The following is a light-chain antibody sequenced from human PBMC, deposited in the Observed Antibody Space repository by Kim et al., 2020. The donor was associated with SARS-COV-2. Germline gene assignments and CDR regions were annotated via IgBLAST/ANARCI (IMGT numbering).Light chain of an antibody. CDR3: SSYTSSSTVV. Sequence: QSALTQPDSVSGSPGQSITISCTGTSSDVGGYHYVSWYQQHPGKAPKLMIYDVSNRPSGVSNRFSGSKSGNTASLTISGLQAEDEADYYCSSYTSSSTVVFGGGTQLTVL. V-gene: IGLV2-14*03. CDR1: SSDVGGYHY. CDR2: DVS. J-gene: IGLJ2*01.